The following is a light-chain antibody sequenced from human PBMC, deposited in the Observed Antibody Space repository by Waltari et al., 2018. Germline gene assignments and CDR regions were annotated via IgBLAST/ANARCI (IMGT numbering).Light chain of an antibody. Sequence: EIVMTQSPATLSVSPGERATLSCRASQSVSSNLAWYQQKPGRAPRLLIYGASTRATGVPARFSGSGSGTDFTLTISGLQSEDYAVYFCHQHNSWPPLSFGGGTKVEIK. CDR1: QSVSSN. CDR3: HQHNSWPPLS. J-gene: IGKJ4*01. CDR2: GAS. V-gene: IGKV3-15*01.